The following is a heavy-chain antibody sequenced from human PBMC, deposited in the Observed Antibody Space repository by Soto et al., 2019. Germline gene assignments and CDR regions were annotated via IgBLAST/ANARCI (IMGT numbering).Heavy chain of an antibody. Sequence: QVQLVESGGGVVQPGRSLRLSCAVSVFTFSSYGLHWVRQAPGKGLEWVAVIWYDGSNKYYADSVKGRFTISRDNSKNTLYLQMNSLRAEDTAVYYCARELDDDYIWGGYRSVLYYFMDVWGKGTTVTVSS. CDR2: IWYDGSNK. CDR1: VFTFSSYG. CDR3: ARELDDDYIWGGYRSVLYYFMDV. J-gene: IGHJ6*03. V-gene: IGHV3-33*01. D-gene: IGHD3-16*02.